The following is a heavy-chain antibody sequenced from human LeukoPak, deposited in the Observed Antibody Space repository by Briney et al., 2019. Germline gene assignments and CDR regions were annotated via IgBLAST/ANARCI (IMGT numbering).Heavy chain of an antibody. CDR2: ISGSGGST. CDR1: GFTFSSYA. CDR3: AKDPHKYSDFWSGYWAPSFDY. V-gene: IGHV3-23*01. Sequence: PGGSLRLSCAASGFTFSSYAMSWVRQAPGKGLEWVSAISGSGGSTYYADSVKGRFTISRDNSKNTLYLQMNSLRAEDTAVYYCAKDPHKYSDFWSGYWAPSFDYWGQGTLVTVSS. J-gene: IGHJ4*02. D-gene: IGHD3-3*01.